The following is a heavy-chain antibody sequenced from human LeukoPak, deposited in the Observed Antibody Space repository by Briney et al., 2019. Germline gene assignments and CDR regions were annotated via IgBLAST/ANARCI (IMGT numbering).Heavy chain of an antibody. CDR2: IYPGDSDT. D-gene: IGHD3-10*01. V-gene: IGHV5-51*01. J-gene: IGHJ5*02. CDR1: GYSFTIYW. CDR3: ARFRDWFDP. Sequence: GESLKISCKGSGYSFTIYWLGWVCQMPGKGLEWMGIIYPGDSDTPYSPSFQGQVTISADKSISTAYLQWSSLKASDTAMYYCARFRDWFDPWGQGTLVTVSS.